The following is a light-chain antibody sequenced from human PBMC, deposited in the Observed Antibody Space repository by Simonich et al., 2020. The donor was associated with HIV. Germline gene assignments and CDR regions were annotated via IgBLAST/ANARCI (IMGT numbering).Light chain of an antibody. CDR2: WAS. CDR3: QQYYSIPRT. CDR1: QSVLYSSNNKNY. V-gene: IGKV4-1*01. Sequence: DIVMTQSPDSLAVSLGERATINYKSSQSVLYSSNNKNYLACFQQKPGQPPKLLIYWASTRESGVPDRFSGSGSGTDFTLTISSLQAEDVAVYYCQQYYSIPRTFGQGTKVEIK. J-gene: IGKJ1*01.